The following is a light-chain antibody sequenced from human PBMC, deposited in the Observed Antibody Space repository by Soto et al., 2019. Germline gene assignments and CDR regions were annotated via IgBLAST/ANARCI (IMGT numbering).Light chain of an antibody. CDR2: DAS. Sequence: DIQVTQSPSTLSASVGDRVTITCRASQSIGSWLAWYQQKPGKAPKVMIYDASSLESGVPSRFSGSGFGTEFTLSISSLQPDDFATYYCQQYKSFSWTFGQGTKVDIK. CDR1: QSIGSW. J-gene: IGKJ1*01. CDR3: QQYKSFSWT. V-gene: IGKV1-5*01.